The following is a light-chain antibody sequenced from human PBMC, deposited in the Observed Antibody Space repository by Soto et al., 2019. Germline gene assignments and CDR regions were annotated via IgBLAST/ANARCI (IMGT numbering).Light chain of an antibody. V-gene: IGLV1-40*01. CDR2: SDN. CDR3: QSYERSLSHSV. Sequence: QSVLTQPASVSGAPGQRVTISCTGSSSNIGASYYVHWYQQLPGTAPKLLIYSDNNRPSGVPDRFSGSKSGTSASLAITGLQAEDEADYYSQSYERSLSHSVFGGGTKLTVL. CDR1: SSNIGASYY. J-gene: IGLJ2*01.